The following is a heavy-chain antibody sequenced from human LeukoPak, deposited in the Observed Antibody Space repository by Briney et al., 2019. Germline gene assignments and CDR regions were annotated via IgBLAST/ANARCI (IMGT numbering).Heavy chain of an antibody. CDR3: ATLGYCSGGSCYGY. CDR1: GGTFSSYA. V-gene: IGHV1-69*13. Sequence: SVKVPCKASGGTFSSYAISWVRQAPGQGLEWMGGIIPIFGTANYAQKFQGRVTITADESTSTAYMELSSLRSEDTAVYYCATLGYCSGGSCYGYWGQGTLVTVSS. CDR2: IIPIFGTA. D-gene: IGHD2-15*01. J-gene: IGHJ4*02.